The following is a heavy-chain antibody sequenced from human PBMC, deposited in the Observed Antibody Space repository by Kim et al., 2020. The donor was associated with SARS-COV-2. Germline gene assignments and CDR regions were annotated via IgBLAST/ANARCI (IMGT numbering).Heavy chain of an antibody. CDR2: ISYDGSNK. Sequence: GGSLRLSCAASGFTFSSYAMHWVRQAPVKGLEWVAVISYDGSNKYYADSVKGRFTISRDNSKNTLYLQMNSLRPEDTAVYYCATSPDTSRGPVFWGQGTL. D-gene: IGHD5-18*01. CDR1: GFTFSSYA. V-gene: IGHV3-30-3*01. CDR3: ATSPDTSRGPVF. J-gene: IGHJ4*02.